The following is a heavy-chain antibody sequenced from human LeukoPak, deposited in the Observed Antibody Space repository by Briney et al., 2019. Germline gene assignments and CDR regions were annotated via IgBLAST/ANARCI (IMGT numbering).Heavy chain of an antibody. J-gene: IGHJ3*02. Sequence: ASVTVSCKASGYTFTGYYIHWVRQAPGQGLEWMGWINPNSGNTYSAQKFQGRVTMTRDTSISTAYMELSRLRSDDTAVYYCARVSLGYSGPGGAFDIWGQGTMVTVSS. V-gene: IGHV1-2*02. CDR1: GYTFTGYY. CDR2: INPNSGNT. CDR3: ARVSLGYSGPGGAFDI. D-gene: IGHD5-12*01.